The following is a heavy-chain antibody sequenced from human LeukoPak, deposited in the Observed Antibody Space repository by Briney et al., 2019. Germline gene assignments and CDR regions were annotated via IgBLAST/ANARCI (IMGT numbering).Heavy chain of an antibody. CDR1: GFTFSSYA. CDR2: ISGSGGST. CDR3: ARDLIAAAASYYFDY. D-gene: IGHD6-13*01. V-gene: IGHV3-23*01. J-gene: IGHJ4*02. Sequence: AGGSLRLSCAASGFTFSSYAMSWVRQAPGKGLEWVSAISGSGGSTYYADSVKGRFTISRDNAKNSLYLQMNSLRAEDTAVYYCARDLIAAAASYYFDYWGQGTLVTVSS.